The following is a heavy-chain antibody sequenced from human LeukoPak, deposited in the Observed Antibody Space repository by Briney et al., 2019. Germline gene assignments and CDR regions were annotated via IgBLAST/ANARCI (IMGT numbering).Heavy chain of an antibody. CDR3: ASCSTSCPDYYYYYGMDV. J-gene: IGHJ6*02. V-gene: IGHV1-8*01. D-gene: IGHD2-2*01. CDR1: GYTFTSYD. CDR2: MNPNSGNT. Sequence: ASVKVSCKASGYTFTSYDINWVRQATGQGLEWMGWMNPNSGNTGYAQKFQGRVTMTRNTSISTAYMGLSSLRSENTAVYYCASCSTSCPDYYYYYGMDVWGQGTTVTVSS.